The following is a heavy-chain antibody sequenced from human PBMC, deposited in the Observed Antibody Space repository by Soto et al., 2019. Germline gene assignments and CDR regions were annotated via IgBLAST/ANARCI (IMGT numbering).Heavy chain of an antibody. CDR3: AKDMKWGGMTTIHYFDS. J-gene: IGHJ4*02. CDR1: GFTFSSYN. V-gene: IGHV3-9*01. D-gene: IGHD4-17*01. Sequence: PGGSLRLSCAASGFTFSSYNMNWVRQAPGKGLEWVSGISSNSDTIDYADSVKGRFTISRDNAKNSLFLQMNSLRPEDTALYYCAKDMKWGGMTTIHYFDSWGQGTLVTVSS. CDR2: ISSNSDTI.